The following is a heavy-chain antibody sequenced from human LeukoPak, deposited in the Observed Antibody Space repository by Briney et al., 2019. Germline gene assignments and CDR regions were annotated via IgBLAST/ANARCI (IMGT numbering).Heavy chain of an antibody. CDR2: ISSSSSTI. D-gene: IGHD6-19*01. V-gene: IGHV3-48*01. CDR1: GFTFSSSN. Sequence: GGSLRLSCAASGFTFSSSNMNWVRQAPGKGLEWVSYISSSSSTIYYADSVKGRFTISRDNAKNSLYLQLNNLRAEGTAVYYCATEGSGWDQSFWGQGTLVTVSS. J-gene: IGHJ4*02. CDR3: ATEGSGWDQSF.